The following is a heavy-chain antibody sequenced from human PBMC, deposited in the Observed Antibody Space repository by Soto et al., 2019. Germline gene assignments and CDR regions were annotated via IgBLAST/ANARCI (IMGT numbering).Heavy chain of an antibody. CDR3: ASVDIVVVVAETGFDY. V-gene: IGHV1-18*01. D-gene: IGHD2-15*01. CDR2: ISAYNGNT. Sequence: QVQLVQSGAEVKKPGASVKVSCKASGYTFTSYGISWVRQAPGQGLEWMGWISAYNGNTKYAQKLQGRVTITTDTTTSTAYMELRSLRSDDTAVYYCASVDIVVVVAETGFDYWGQGTLVTVSS. J-gene: IGHJ4*02. CDR1: GYTFTSYG.